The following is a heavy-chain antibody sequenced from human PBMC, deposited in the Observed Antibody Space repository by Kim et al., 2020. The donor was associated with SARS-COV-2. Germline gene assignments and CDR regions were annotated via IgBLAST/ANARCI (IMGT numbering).Heavy chain of an antibody. V-gene: IGHV4-59*08. Sequence: SETLSLTCTFSGASISGYYWSWIRQPPGKGLEWVGYIYYSGSTNYSPSLKSRVTISVDTSQNQFSLTLYSVTAADTAVYYCASLYIGRYSYFDYCGQGTL. D-gene: IGHD2-21*01. J-gene: IGHJ4*02. CDR2: IYYSGST. CDR3: ASLYIGRYSYFDY. CDR1: GASISGYY.